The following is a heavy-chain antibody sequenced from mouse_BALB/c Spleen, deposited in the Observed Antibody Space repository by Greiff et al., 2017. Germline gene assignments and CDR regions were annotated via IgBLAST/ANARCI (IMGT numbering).Heavy chain of an antibody. CDR2: INPNNGVT. D-gene: IGHD2-10*02. J-gene: IGHJ3*01. Sequence: EVQLQQSGPELVKPGASVKIPCKASGYTFTDYNMDWVKQSHGKSLEWIGDINPNNGVTIYNQKFKGKATLTVDKSSSTAYMELRSLTSEDTAVYYCARSYGNFPWFAYWGQGTLVTVSA. V-gene: IGHV1-18*01. CDR1: GYTFTDYN. CDR3: ARSYGNFPWFAY.